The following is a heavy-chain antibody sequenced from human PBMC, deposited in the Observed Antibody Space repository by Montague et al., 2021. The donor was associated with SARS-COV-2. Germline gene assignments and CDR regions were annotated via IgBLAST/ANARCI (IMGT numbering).Heavy chain of an antibody. CDR3: VRHPHYDGLNGPPDF. CDR2: VLYKKET. Sequence: SETLSLTCSGLGVWDTGADRKSIRLNSRHDREWDGDVLYKKETNFNPSLKSRVAISVDTSKNQFSLRLTSVTAADTAFYYCVRHPHYDGLNGPPDFWDQGTLVTVSS. J-gene: IGHJ4*02. D-gene: IGHD3-9*01. CDR1: GVWDTGAD. V-gene: IGHV4-59*08.